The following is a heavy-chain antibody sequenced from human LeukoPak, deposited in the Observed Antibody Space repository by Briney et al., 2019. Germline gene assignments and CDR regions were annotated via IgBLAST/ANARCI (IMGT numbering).Heavy chain of an antibody. CDR3: ARGITIFGFSFDY. J-gene: IGHJ4*02. D-gene: IGHD3-3*01. Sequence: ASVKVSCKASGYTFNGYYMHWVRQAPGQGLEWMGWINPASGATTYAQKFQGRVTMTRDTSISTAYMELSRLRSDDTAVYYCARGITIFGFSFDYWGQGTLVTVSS. CDR1: GYTFNGYY. V-gene: IGHV1-2*02. CDR2: INPASGAT.